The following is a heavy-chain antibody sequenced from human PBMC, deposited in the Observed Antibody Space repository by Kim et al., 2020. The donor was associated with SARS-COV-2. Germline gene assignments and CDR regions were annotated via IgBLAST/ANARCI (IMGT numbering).Heavy chain of an antibody. CDR3: ASSSWYLNNWFDP. J-gene: IGHJ5*02. V-gene: IGHV1-8*01. Sequence: YAQKFQGRVTMTRNTSISTAYMELSSLRSEDTAVYYCASSSWYLNNWFDPWGQGTLVTVSS. D-gene: IGHD6-13*01.